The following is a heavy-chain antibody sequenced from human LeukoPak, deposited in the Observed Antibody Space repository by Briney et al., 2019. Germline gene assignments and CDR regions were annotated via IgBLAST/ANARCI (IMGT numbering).Heavy chain of an antibody. D-gene: IGHD3-10*01. Sequence: PGKSLRLSCAASGFSFSNYAMHWVRQAPGKGLEWVTLISYDGRFKYYADSMKGRFTISRDNSKYTLSLQMNSLSGEDTAVYFCARDHYYGSGSYRFDYWGQGTLVTVSS. J-gene: IGHJ4*02. CDR2: ISYDGRFK. CDR3: ARDHYYGSGSYRFDY. CDR1: GFSFSNYA. V-gene: IGHV3-30*04.